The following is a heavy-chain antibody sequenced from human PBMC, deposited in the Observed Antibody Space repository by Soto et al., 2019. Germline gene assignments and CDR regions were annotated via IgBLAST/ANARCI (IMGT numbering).Heavy chain of an antibody. D-gene: IGHD1-26*01. J-gene: IGHJ4*02. CDR1: GFTFSSYS. V-gene: IGHV3-48*02. CDR2: ISSGSGTI. CDR3: ARDGSGSYPYYFDY. Sequence: ESGGGLVQPGGSLRLSCAASGFTFSSYSMNWVRQAPGKGLEWVSYISSGSGTIYYADSVKGRFTISRDNAKNSLYLQMNSLRDEDTAVYYCARDGSGSYPYYFDYWGQGTLVTVSS.